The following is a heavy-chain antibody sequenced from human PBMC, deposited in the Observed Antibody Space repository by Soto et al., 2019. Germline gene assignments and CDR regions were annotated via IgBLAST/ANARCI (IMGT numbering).Heavy chain of an antibody. V-gene: IGHV4-34*01. J-gene: IGHJ4*02. CDR3: GPRGAVADPRGY. Sequence: SETLSLTCAVYGGSFSDFYWTWIRQLPGKGLEWIGEINHSGSTNYNPSLKSRVAISVDTSKNQFSLNLRSVTAADTAVYYCGPRGAVADPRGYWGQGTLVSVSS. CDR1: GGSFSDFY. CDR2: INHSGST. D-gene: IGHD6-19*01.